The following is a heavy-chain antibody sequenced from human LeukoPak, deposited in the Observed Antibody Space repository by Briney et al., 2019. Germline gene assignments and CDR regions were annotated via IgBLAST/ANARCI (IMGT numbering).Heavy chain of an antibody. J-gene: IGHJ4*02. D-gene: IGHD2-2*01. CDR2: IWYDGSNK. CDR1: GFTFSSYG. CDR3: ARGSSSTSPIDY. Sequence: GGSLRLSCAASGFTFSSYGMHWVRQAPGKGLEWVAVIWYDGSNKYCADSVKGRFTISRDNSKNTLYLQMNSLRAEDTAVYYCARGSSSTSPIDYWGQGTLVTVSS. V-gene: IGHV3-33*01.